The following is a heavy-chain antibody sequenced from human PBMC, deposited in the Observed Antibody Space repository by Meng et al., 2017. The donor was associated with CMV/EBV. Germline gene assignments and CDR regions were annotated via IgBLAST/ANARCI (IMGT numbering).Heavy chain of an antibody. D-gene: IGHD1-26*01. J-gene: IGHJ6*02. Sequence: ASVKVSCKASGYTFTGYYMHWVRQAPGQGLEWMGWINPNSGGTNYAQKFQGRVTMTRDTSISTAYMELSRLRSDDTAVYYCARAGWELTRDYGMDVWGQGTTVTVSS. CDR3: ARAGWELTRDYGMDV. V-gene: IGHV1-2*02. CDR2: INPNSGGT. CDR1: GYTFTGYY.